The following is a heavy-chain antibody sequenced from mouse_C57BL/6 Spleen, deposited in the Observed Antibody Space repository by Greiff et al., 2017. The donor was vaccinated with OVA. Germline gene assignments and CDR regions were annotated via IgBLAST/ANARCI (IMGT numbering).Heavy chain of an antibody. V-gene: IGHV1-50*01. J-gene: IGHJ4*01. CDR3: ARCYYYGSSYAMDY. Sequence: QVQLQQPGAELVKPGASVKLSCKASGYTFTSYWMQWVKQRPGQGLEWIGEIDPSDSYTNYNQKFKGKATLTVDTSSSTAYMQLSSLTSEDSAVYYCARCYYYGSSYAMDYWGQGTSVTVSS. D-gene: IGHD1-1*01. CDR2: IDPSDSYT. CDR1: GYTFTSYW.